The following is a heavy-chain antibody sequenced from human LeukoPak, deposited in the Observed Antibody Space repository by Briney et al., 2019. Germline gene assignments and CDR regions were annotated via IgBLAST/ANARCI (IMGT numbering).Heavy chain of an antibody. CDR2: ISGSGGST. V-gene: IGHV3-23*01. J-gene: IGHJ4*02. CDR3: AKDQRYSCSWYSYYFDY. D-gene: IGHD6-13*01. CDR1: GITFSSYA. Sequence: GGSLRLSCAASGITFSSYAMNCVRQAPGRGLEWVSTISGSGGSTYYADSVKGRFTISRDNSKNTLYLQMNSLRAEDTAVYYCAKDQRYSCSWYSYYFDYWGQGTLVTVSS.